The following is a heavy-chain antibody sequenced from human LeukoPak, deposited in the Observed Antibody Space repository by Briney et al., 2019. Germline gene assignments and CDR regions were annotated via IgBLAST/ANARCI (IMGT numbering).Heavy chain of an antibody. J-gene: IGHJ6*03. CDR2: INPNTGGT. CDR1: GYIFTDYY. V-gene: IGHV1-2*02. D-gene: IGHD1-14*01. Sequence: ASVKVSCKASGYIFTDYYMHWVRQAPGQGLEWMGWINPNTGGTNYAQKFQGRVTMTRDTSINTTYMELSRLTSDDTAVYYCARGHAGGNHRYYYMDVWGKGTTVTVSS. CDR3: ARGHAGGNHRYYYMDV.